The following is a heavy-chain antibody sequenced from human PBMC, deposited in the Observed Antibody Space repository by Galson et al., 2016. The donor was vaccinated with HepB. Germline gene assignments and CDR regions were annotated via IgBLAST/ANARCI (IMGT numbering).Heavy chain of an antibody. CDR1: GSTFSTYS. Sequence: SVKVSCKASGSTFSTYSVSWVRQAPGQGLEWLGGIIPLFGTTNSAQRFQGRVTITADKSTDTAYMELSSLRSEDTAVYYCARAPPGVTTRSFDNWGQGTLVTVSS. J-gene: IGHJ4*02. CDR3: ARAPPGVTTRSFDN. CDR2: IIPLFGTT. D-gene: IGHD4-11*01. V-gene: IGHV1-69*06.